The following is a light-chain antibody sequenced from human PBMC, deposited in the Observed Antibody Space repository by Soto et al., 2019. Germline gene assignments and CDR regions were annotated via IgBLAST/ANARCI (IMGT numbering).Light chain of an antibody. CDR2: DAS. J-gene: IGKJ1*01. CDR1: QSVSTL. V-gene: IGKV3-11*01. CDR3: QQRNNWPPWT. Sequence: EIVLTQSPATLSLSPGERATLSCRASQSVSTLLAWCQQKPGQAPRLLIYDASHRATGIPARFSGSGSGTDFTLTISSLEPEDFAVYFCQQRNNWPPWTFGQGTKVEIK.